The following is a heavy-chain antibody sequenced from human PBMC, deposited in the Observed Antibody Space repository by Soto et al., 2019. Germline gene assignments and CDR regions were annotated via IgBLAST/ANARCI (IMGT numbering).Heavy chain of an antibody. V-gene: IGHV3-53*01. CDR1: GFTVSSNY. J-gene: IGHJ4*02. CDR3: ASLAYDSKGY. CDR2: IYSGGRT. Sequence: EVQLVESGGGLIQPGGSLRLSCAASGFTVSSNYMSWVRQAPGKGLEWVSVIYSGGRTYYTDSVKGRFTISRDNSKNTLYLQRISLRAEDTAIYYCASLAYDSKGYWGQGTLVTVSS. D-gene: IGHD3-22*01.